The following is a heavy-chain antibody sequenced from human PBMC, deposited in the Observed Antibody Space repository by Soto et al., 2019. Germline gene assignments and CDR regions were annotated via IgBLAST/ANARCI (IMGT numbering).Heavy chain of an antibody. D-gene: IGHD4-17*01. CDR3: ARDDTVTTVTNYFDY. J-gene: IGHJ4*02. Sequence: GGSLRLSCAASGFTFSSYGMHWVRQAPGKGLEWVAVIWYDGSNKYYADSVKGRFTISRDNSKNTLYLQMNSLRAEDTAVYYCARDDTVTTVTNYFDYWGQGTLVTVSS. CDR2: IWYDGSNK. V-gene: IGHV3-33*01. CDR1: GFTFSSYG.